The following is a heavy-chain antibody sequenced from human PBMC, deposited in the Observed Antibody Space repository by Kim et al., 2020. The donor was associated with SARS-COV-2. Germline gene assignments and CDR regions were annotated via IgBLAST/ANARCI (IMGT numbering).Heavy chain of an antibody. D-gene: IGHD3-3*01. CDR3: ARGPEYQLLFGVGIIPIDVLDY. CDR2: ISSSSSTI. Sequence: GGSLRLSCAASGFTFSSYSMNWVRQAPGKGLEWVSYISSSSSTIYYADSVKGRFTISRDNAKNSLYLQMNSLRDEDTAVYYCARGPEYQLLFGVGIIPIDVLDYWGQGTLVPVSS. V-gene: IGHV3-48*02. CDR1: GFTFSSYS. J-gene: IGHJ4*02.